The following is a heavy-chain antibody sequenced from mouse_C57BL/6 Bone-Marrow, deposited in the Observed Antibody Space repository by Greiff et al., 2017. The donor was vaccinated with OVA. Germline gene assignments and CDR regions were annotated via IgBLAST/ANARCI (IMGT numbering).Heavy chain of an antibody. D-gene: IGHD2-4*01. J-gene: IGHJ4*01. V-gene: IGHV1-69*01. Sequence: VQLQQPGAELVMPGASVKLSCKASGYTFTSYWMHWVKQRPGQGLEWIGEIDPSDSYTNYNQKFKGKSTLTVDKSSSTAYMQLSSLISEDSAVYYCALYYDYGYAMDYWGQGTSVTVSS. CDR2: IDPSDSYT. CDR1: GYTFTSYW. CDR3: ALYYDYGYAMDY.